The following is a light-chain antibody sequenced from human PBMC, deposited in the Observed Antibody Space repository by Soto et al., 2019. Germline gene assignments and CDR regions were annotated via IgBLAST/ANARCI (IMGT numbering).Light chain of an antibody. CDR1: QSISTW. V-gene: IGKV1-5*03. J-gene: IGKJ5*01. CDR3: QQYNNWPIT. Sequence: DIQMTQSPSTLSTSVGDRVSITCRASQSISTWLAWYQQTPGKAPKLLIYKASTLKSGVPSRFSGSGSGTEFTLTISSLQSEDFAVYYCQQYNNWPITFGQGTRLEIK. CDR2: KAS.